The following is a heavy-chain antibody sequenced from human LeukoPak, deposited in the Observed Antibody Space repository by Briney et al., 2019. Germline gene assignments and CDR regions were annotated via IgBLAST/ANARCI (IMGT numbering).Heavy chain of an antibody. J-gene: IGHJ4*02. CDR3: AKEEDSSGYYPVPNY. D-gene: IGHD3-22*01. Sequence: GGSLRLSCAASGFTLSNYSMNWVRQAPGKGLEWVSYISRSSTTIYYADSVKGRFTISRDNSKNTLYLQMNSLRAEDTAVYYCAKEEDSSGYYPVPNYWGQGTLVTVSS. CDR2: ISRSSTTI. V-gene: IGHV3-48*01. CDR1: GFTLSNYS.